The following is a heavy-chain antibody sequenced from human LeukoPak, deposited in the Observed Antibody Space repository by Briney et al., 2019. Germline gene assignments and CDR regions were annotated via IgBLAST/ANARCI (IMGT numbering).Heavy chain of an antibody. CDR2: IYHSGTT. J-gene: IGHJ5*02. D-gene: IGHD3-3*01. CDR1: GDSISSGGYS. CDR3: ASATNRLRFLEWLPPQNWFDP. V-gene: IGHV4-30-2*01. Sequence: SETLSLTCAVSGDSISSGGYSWSWIRQPPGKGLEWIGYIYHSGTTYYNPSLKSRVTISVDRSKNQFSLKLSSVTAADTAVYYCASATNRLRFLEWLPPQNWFDPWGQGTLVTVSS.